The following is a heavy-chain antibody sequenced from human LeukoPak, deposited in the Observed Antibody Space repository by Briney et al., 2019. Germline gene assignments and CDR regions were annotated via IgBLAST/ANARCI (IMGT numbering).Heavy chain of an antibody. CDR1: GGTFSSYA. D-gene: IGHD1-26*01. J-gene: IGHJ4*02. V-gene: IGHV1-69*04. CDR2: IIPILGIA. Sequence: AASVKVSCKASGGTFSSYAISWVRQAPGQGLEWTGRIIPILGIANYAQKFQGRVTITADKSTSTAYMELSSLRSEDTAVYYCAGGAHRGSYFDYWGQGTLVTASS. CDR3: AGGAHRGSYFDY.